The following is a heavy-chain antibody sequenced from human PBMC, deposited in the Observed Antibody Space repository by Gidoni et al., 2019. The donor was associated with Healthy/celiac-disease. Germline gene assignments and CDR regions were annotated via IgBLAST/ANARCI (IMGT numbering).Heavy chain of an antibody. D-gene: IGHD4-17*01. CDR3: AKDYSLYDGDIDY. Sequence: QVQLVESGGGVVQPGRSLRLSCAASGFPFSSYGMHWVRQAPGKGLEWVAVISYDGSNKYYADSVKGRFTISRDNSKNTLYLQMNSLRAEDTAVYYCAKDYSLYDGDIDYWGQGTLVTVSS. CDR2: ISYDGSNK. CDR1: GFPFSSYG. J-gene: IGHJ4*02. V-gene: IGHV3-30*18.